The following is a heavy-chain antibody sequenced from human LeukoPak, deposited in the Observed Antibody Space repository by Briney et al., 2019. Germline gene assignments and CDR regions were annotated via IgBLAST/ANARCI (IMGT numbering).Heavy chain of an antibody. Sequence: VASVKVSCTASGYTFTSYGISWVRQAPGQGLEWTGWISAYNGNTNYAQKFQGRVTMTEDTSTDTAYMELSSLRSEDTAVYYCATTPRKALDSGWSWGQGTLVTVSS. J-gene: IGHJ4*02. D-gene: IGHD6-19*01. CDR1: GYTFTSYG. V-gene: IGHV1-18*01. CDR2: ISAYNGNT. CDR3: ATTPRKALDSGWS.